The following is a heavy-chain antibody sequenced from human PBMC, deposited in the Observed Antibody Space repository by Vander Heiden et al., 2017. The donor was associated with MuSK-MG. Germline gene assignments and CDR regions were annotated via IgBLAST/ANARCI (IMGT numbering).Heavy chain of an antibody. J-gene: IGHJ1*01. V-gene: IGHV1-2*02. CDR2: IDPSNHGT. D-gene: IGHD3-10*02. CDR1: GYTFNGYY. CDR3: ARPLFGPRDLSYPSLHH. Sequence: QVQLMQSGAEVKKPGASVTVSCKASGYTFNGYYIHWIRQAPGQGLEWMGWIDPSNHGTYYAPKFQGRVTVTSDTSMSTAFLELAWLRSDDTAVYFCARPLFGPRDLSYPSLHHWGQGTLVTVSS.